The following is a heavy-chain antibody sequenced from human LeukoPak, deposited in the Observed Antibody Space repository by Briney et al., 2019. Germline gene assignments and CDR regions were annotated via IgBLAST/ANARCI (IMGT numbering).Heavy chain of an antibody. CDR1: GFTFSSYA. Sequence: GRSLRLSCAASGFTFSSYAMHWVRQAPGKGLEWVAVISYDGSNKYYTDSVKGRFTISRDNSKNTLYLQMNSLRAEDTAVYYCAREDSGSYSTFGYWGQGTLVTVSS. J-gene: IGHJ4*02. D-gene: IGHD1-26*01. CDR3: AREDSGSYSTFGY. V-gene: IGHV3-30*04. CDR2: ISYDGSNK.